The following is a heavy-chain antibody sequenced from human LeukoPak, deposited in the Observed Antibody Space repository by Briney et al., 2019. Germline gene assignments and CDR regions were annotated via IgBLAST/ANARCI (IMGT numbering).Heavy chain of an antibody. V-gene: IGHV3-74*01. CDR1: GFTFSSYW. CDR3: ARALAVAGTGGFDP. J-gene: IGHJ5*02. CDR2: INSDGGST. Sequence: GGSLRLSCAASGFTFSSYWMHWVRQAPGKGLVWVSRINSDGGSTSYADSVKGRFTISRDNAKNTLYLQMNSLGAEDTAVYYCARALAVAGTGGFDPWGQGTLVTVSS. D-gene: IGHD6-19*01.